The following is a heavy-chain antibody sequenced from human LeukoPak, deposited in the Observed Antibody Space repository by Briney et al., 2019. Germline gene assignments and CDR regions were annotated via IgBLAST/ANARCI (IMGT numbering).Heavy chain of an antibody. Sequence: PGGSLRLSCAASGFTFSSYSMNWVRQAPGKELEWVSSISSSSSYIYYADSVKGRFTISRDNAKNSLYLQMNSLRAEDTAVYYCASATYGSGSYYPYWGQGTLVTVSS. CDR2: ISSSSSYI. J-gene: IGHJ4*02. D-gene: IGHD3-10*01. CDR3: ASATYGSGSYYPY. V-gene: IGHV3-21*01. CDR1: GFTFSSYS.